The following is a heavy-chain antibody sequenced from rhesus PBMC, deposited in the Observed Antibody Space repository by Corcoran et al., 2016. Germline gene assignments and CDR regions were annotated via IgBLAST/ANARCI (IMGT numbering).Heavy chain of an antibody. J-gene: IGHJ4*01. Sequence: QLQLQESGPGLVKPSETLSVTCAVSVGSIGRSYRRWIRQAPGKGLEWIGYIYGSGSSTNYNPSLKSRVTLSVDTSKNQLSLKLSSVTTADTAVYYCAKVYSSGWYYFDYWGQGVLVTVSS. CDR1: VGSIGRSY. V-gene: IGHV4-169*01. CDR3: AKVYSSGWYYFDY. CDR2: IYGSGSST. D-gene: IGHD6-31*01.